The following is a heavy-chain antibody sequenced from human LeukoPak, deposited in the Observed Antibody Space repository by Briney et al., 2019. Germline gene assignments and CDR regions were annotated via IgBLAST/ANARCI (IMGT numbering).Heavy chain of an antibody. D-gene: IGHD2-15*01. Sequence: PGGSLRLSCAASGFTFSSYTVNWVRQAPGKGLEWVSSISSSSSSIYYADSVRGRFTISRDNAKNSLYLQMDSLRAEDTAVYYCARRVVVVGATPNGAFDIWGQGTMVTVSS. V-gene: IGHV3-21*01. J-gene: IGHJ3*02. CDR3: ARRVVVVGATPNGAFDI. CDR2: ISSSSSSI. CDR1: GFTFSSYT.